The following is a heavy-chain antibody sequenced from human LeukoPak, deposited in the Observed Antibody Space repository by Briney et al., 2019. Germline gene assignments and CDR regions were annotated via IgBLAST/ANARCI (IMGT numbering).Heavy chain of an antibody. CDR3: IPAPVAYASGIDS. V-gene: IGHV5-51*01. Sequence: GEALKISCEGSGYTFTTSWIGWVRPMPGKGLEWRGIVYPGNSDTRYSPSFQSQVTISAHKTISTAYRRWGSLKASTTAIYYRIPAPVAYASGIDSWGPRAPVTVSS. D-gene: IGHD3-16*01. J-gene: IGHJ4*02. CDR1: GYTFTTSW. CDR2: VYPGNSDT.